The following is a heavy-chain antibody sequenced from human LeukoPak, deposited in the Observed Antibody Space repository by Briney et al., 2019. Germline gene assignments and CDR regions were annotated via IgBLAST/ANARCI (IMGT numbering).Heavy chain of an antibody. CDR1: GYTFTGYY. CDR3: TSSGGNPHDY. CDR2: VNPNSGDT. J-gene: IGHJ4*02. D-gene: IGHD4-23*01. V-gene: IGHV1-2*02. Sequence: GASVKVSCKASGYTFTGYYMHWVRQAPGQGLEWMGWVNPNSGDTNYAQKFQGRVTLTSDTSISAAYMELSRLTSDDTAVYYCTSSGGNPHDYWGQGTLVTVSS.